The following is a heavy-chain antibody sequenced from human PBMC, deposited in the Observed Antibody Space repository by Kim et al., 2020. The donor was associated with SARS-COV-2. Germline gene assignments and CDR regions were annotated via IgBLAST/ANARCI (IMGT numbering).Heavy chain of an antibody. CDR3: ARADPPGYYGSGSYSPYWYFDL. Sequence: SETLSLTCTVSGGSISSYYWSWIRQPPGKGLEWIGYIYYSGSTNYNPSLKSRVTISVDTSKNQFSLKLSSVTAADTAVYYCARADPPGYYGSGSYSPYWYFDLWGRGTLVTVSS. J-gene: IGHJ2*01. V-gene: IGHV4-59*01. D-gene: IGHD3-10*01. CDR1: GGSISSYY. CDR2: IYYSGST.